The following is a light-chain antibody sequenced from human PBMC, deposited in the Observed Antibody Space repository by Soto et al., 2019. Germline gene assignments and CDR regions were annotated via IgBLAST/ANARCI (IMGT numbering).Light chain of an antibody. Sequence: EIEMTQSPATLSVSPGDGVTITCRASQSMTTWLAWYQQKPGRAPRLLIHGTFTRATGIPARFSGSRSGTEYTLTISTLQSEDFSVYYCQQQNNWPWAFGQGTKVDIK. CDR2: GTF. J-gene: IGKJ1*01. V-gene: IGKV3-15*01. CDR1: QSMTTW. CDR3: QQQNNWPWA.